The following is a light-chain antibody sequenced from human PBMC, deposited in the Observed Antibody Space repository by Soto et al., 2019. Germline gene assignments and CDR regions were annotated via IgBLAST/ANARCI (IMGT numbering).Light chain of an antibody. CDR3: GTWDNNLAAGV. CDR2: GND. J-gene: IGLJ3*02. Sequence: QSLLTQPPSVSAAPRQKVTISCSGSSSNVGSNYVSWYQQLPGTAPKLLIHGNDMRPSGIPDRFSGSKSGTSATLGITGLQTGDEADYYCGTWDNNLAAGVFGGGTKLTVL. CDR1: SSNVGSNY. V-gene: IGLV1-51*02.